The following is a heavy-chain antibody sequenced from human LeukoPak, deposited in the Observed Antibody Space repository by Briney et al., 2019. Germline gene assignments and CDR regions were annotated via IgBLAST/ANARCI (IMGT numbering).Heavy chain of an antibody. Sequence: GGSLRLSCAASGFTVSSNYMSWVRQAPGKGLECVSVIYGNGNTHYADSVKGRFTMSRDNSKNTLYLQMNSLRAEDTAVYYCARVGGSLADFWGQGTLVTVSS. J-gene: IGHJ4*02. V-gene: IGHV3-66*01. CDR3: ARVGGSLADF. D-gene: IGHD3-3*01. CDR1: GFTVSSNY. CDR2: IYGNGNT.